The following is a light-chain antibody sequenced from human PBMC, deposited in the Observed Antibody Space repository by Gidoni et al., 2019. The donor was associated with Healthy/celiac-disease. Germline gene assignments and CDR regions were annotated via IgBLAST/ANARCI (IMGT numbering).Light chain of an antibody. CDR3: QQSYSTPPLT. CDR2: AAS. CDR1: QSISSD. V-gene: IGKV1-39*01. J-gene: IGKJ4*01. Sequence: DIHMTQSPSSLSASVGDRVTITCRASQSISSDLNWYQQKPGKDPKLLIYAASSLQSGVQSRFSGSGSGTDFTLTISSLQPEDFATYYCQQSYSTPPLTFGGXTKVEIK.